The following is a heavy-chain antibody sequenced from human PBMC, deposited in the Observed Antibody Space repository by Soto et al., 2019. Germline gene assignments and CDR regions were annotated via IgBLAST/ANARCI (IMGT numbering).Heavy chain of an antibody. CDR1: GGSFSGYY. D-gene: IGHD3-22*01. J-gene: IGHJ6*02. V-gene: IGHV4-34*01. CDR3: ARDETYYYDSSGSGDYYGMDV. CDR2: IYHSGST. Sequence: PSETLSLTCAVYGGSFSGYYWSWIRQPPGKGLEWIGEIYHSGSTNYNPTLKSRVTISVDTSKNQCSLNLSSVTAADTAVYYCARDETYYYDSSGSGDYYGMDVWGQGTTVTVSS.